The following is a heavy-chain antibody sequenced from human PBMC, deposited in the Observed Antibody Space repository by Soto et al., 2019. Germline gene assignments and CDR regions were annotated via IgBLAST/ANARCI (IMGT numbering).Heavy chain of an antibody. J-gene: IGHJ6*02. Sequence: PSETLSLTCTVSGGSISSGGYYWSWIRQHPGKGLEWIGYIYYSGSTHYNPSLKSRVTISVDTSKNQFSLKLSSVTAADTAVYYCARDYRLGDYDFWSGSDTSPYGMDVWGQGTTVTVSS. V-gene: IGHV4-31*03. D-gene: IGHD3-3*01. CDR2: IYYSGST. CDR3: ARDYRLGDYDFWSGSDTSPYGMDV. CDR1: GGSISSGGYY.